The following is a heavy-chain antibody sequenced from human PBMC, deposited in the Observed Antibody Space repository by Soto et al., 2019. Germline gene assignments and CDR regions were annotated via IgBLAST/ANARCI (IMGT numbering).Heavy chain of an antibody. CDR3: AKDRSRDYGSGSYWGY. D-gene: IGHD3-10*01. CDR2: ISGSGGST. CDR1: GFTFSSYA. V-gene: IGHV3-23*01. J-gene: IGHJ4*02. Sequence: GGSLRLSXAASGFTFSSYAMSWVRQAPGKGLEWVSAISGSGGSTYYADSVKGRFTISRDNSKNTLYLQMNSLRAEDTAVYYCAKDRSRDYGSGSYWGYWGQGTLVTVSS.